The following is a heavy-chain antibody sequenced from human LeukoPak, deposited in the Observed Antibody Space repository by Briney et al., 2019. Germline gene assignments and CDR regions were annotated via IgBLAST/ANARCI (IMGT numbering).Heavy chain of an antibody. CDR2: IYGGGST. J-gene: IGHJ3*02. Sequence: HPGGSLRLSCAASGFNVSSNYMSWVRQAPGKGLEWVSIIYGGGSTYYTDSVRGRFTISRDNSKNTLYLQMDSLRAEDTAVYFCAGIQQWSWRSFDIWGQGTVVTVSS. D-gene: IGHD5-18*01. CDR3: AGIQQWSWRSFDI. CDR1: GFNVSSNY. V-gene: IGHV3-53*01.